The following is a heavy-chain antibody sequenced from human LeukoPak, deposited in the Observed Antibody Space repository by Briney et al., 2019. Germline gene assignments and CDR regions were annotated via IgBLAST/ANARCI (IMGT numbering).Heavy chain of an antibody. D-gene: IGHD4-23*01. CDR2: ISSNGGST. J-gene: IGHJ4*02. CDR3: ARGRPHGNDY. V-gene: IGHV3-64*04. CDR1: GFTFSSYP. Sequence: GGSLRLSCSASGFTFSSYPMHWVRQAPGKGLEYVSTISSNGGSTYYADSVKGRFSISRDNAKNTLYLQMNSLRVEDTAVYYCARGRPHGNDYWGQGTLVTVSS.